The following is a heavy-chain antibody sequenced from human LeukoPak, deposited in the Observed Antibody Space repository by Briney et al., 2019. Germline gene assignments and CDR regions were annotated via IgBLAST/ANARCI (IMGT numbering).Heavy chain of an antibody. CDR1: GGSFSGYD. V-gene: IGHV4-34*01. J-gene: IGHJ4*02. D-gene: IGHD1-20*01. Sequence: PSETLSLTCAVYGGSFSGYDWSWIRQPPGKGLEWIGEINHSGSTNYNPSLKSRVTTSVNMSKNQFSLKLNSVTAADTAVYYCARVYRKTYKWNDQPDYWGQGTLVTVSS. CDR2: INHSGST. CDR3: ARVYRKTYKWNDQPDY.